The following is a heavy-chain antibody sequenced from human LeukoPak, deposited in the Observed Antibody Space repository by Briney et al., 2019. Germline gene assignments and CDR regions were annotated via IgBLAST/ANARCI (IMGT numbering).Heavy chain of an antibody. CDR1: GGSISSYY. J-gene: IGHJ4*02. V-gene: IGHV4-4*07. D-gene: IGHD2-2*01. CDR3: ARGRRIVVVPAAIDSDY. Sequence: SETLSLTCTVSGGSISSYYWSWIRQPAGKGLEWIGRIYTSGSTNYNPSLKSRVTMSVDTSKNQISLKLSSVTAADTAVYYCARGRRIVVVPAAIDSDYWGQGTLVTVSS. CDR2: IYTSGST.